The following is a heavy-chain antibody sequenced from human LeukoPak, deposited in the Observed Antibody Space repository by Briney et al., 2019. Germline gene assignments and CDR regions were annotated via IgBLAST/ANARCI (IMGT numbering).Heavy chain of an antibody. D-gene: IGHD4-11*01. CDR2: IWNDGSNK. Sequence: GGSLRLSCAASRFTFSHYGMHWVRQAPGKGLEWVAVIWNDGSNKYYADSVKGRFTVSRDISQNRLYLQMNSLRPEDTAVYYCAKDAQRGFDYSNSLENWGQGTLVTVSS. CDR3: AKDAQRGFDYSNSLEN. J-gene: IGHJ4*02. V-gene: IGHV3-33*06. CDR1: RFTFSHYG.